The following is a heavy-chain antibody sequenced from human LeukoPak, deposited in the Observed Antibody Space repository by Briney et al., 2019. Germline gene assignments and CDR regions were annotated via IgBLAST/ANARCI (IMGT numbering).Heavy chain of an antibody. Sequence: GGSLRLSCAASGFTFNNFAMSWVRQAPGEGLEWVSAISGSGTTTFYADSVKGRFTISRDNSKNTLYLQMNSLRAEDTALYYCARYGAYDFAYWGQGTLVTVSS. CDR3: ARYGAYDFAY. D-gene: IGHD5-12*01. CDR2: ISGSGTTT. CDR1: GFTFNNFA. J-gene: IGHJ4*02. V-gene: IGHV3-23*01.